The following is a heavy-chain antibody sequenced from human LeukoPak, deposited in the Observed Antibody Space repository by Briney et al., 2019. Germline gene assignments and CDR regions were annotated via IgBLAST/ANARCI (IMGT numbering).Heavy chain of an antibody. Sequence: SETLSLTCTVSGGSISSSSYYWGWIRQPPGKGLEWIGSIYYSGSTYYNPSLKSRVTISVDTSKNQFSLKLSSVTAADTAVYYCASPRYSSSWYYFDYWGQGTLVIVSS. V-gene: IGHV4-39*07. J-gene: IGHJ4*02. CDR3: ASPRYSSSWYYFDY. D-gene: IGHD6-13*01. CDR2: IYYSGST. CDR1: GGSISSSSYY.